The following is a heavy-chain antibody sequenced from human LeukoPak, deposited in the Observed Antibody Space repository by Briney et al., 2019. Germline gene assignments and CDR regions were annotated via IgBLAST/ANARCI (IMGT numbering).Heavy chain of an antibody. Sequence: SETLSLTCTVSGGSVTDYYRSWIRQPAGKGLEWIGRIHTRGGTNYNPSLKSRVTLSVDTTKNHFSLYLSSVTAADTAVYYSARDLYMYDSSAYYEKPLYNWFDPWGQGTLVAVST. CDR1: GGSVTDYY. V-gene: IGHV4-4*07. CDR2: IHTRGGT. CDR3: ARDLYMYDSSAYYEKPLYNWFDP. D-gene: IGHD3-22*01. J-gene: IGHJ5*02.